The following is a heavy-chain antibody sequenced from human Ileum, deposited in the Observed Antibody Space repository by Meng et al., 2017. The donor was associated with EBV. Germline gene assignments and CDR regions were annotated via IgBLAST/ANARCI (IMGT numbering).Heavy chain of an antibody. CDR2: LHHTRGP. CDR3: ASNGAFSLDH. D-gene: IGHD2-8*01. Sequence: PRGILPCTCCVAGDAIGNEHWGSWVRQPPGKGLEWSGELHHTRGPNYNPSLKSRVIIAVDKSNNPFSLRLSAVTAADTAVYYCASNGAFSLDHWGQGTLVTVSS. CDR1: GDAIGNEHW. V-gene: IGHV4-4*03. J-gene: IGHJ4*02.